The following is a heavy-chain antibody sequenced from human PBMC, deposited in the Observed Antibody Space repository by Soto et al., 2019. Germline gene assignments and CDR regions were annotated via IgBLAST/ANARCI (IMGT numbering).Heavy chain of an antibody. V-gene: IGHV4-30-2*01. CDR1: GGSISSGGYS. J-gene: IGHJ4*02. D-gene: IGHD5-12*01. CDR2: IYHSGST. Sequence: QLQLQESGSGLVKPSQTLSLTCAVSGGSISSGGYSWSWIRQPPGKDLEWIGYIYHSGSTYYNPSLKVRVTVSVDRSKNQFSLKLGSVTAAETAGYYCAGGPGVAPNYWGQGTLVTVS. CDR3: AGGPGVAPNY.